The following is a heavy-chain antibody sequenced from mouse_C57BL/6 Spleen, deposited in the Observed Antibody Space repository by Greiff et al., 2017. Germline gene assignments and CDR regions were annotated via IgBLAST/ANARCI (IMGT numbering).Heavy chain of an antibody. CDR1: GYTFTSYW. CDR3: ARWGDGYFDY. J-gene: IGHJ2*01. D-gene: IGHD3-3*01. Sequence: VQLQQPGAELVMPGASVKLSCKASGYTFTSYWMHWVKQRPGQGLEWIGEIDPSDSYTNYNQKFKGKSTLTVDKSSSTAYMQLSSLTSEDSAVYYGARWGDGYFDYWGQGTTLTVSS. CDR2: IDPSDSYT. V-gene: IGHV1-69*01.